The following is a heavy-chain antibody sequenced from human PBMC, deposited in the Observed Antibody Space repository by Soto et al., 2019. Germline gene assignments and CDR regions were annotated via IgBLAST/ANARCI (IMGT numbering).Heavy chain of an antibody. V-gene: IGHV1-2*02. D-gene: IGHD6-6*01. CDR1: GFSFTGYY. J-gene: IGHJ5*02. Sequence: ASVKVSYKASGFSFTGYYIHWLRQAPGQGLEWMGWINAHSGGTEYAQKFQGRVTLTRDTSIATAYLTLTSLTSDDTALYYCAKDLTRQLAYWLDPWGQGTQVTVSS. CDR2: INAHSGGT. CDR3: AKDLTRQLAYWLDP.